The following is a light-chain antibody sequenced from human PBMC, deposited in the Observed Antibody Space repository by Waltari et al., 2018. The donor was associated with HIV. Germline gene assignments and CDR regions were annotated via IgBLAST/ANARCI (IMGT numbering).Light chain of an antibody. CDR3: QQRTDWPPPT. V-gene: IGKV3-11*01. Sequence: ETVLTQSPATLSLSPGDRATLSCRASQSVSTILAWYPQKPGQAPRLLIYDASNRATGIPPSFCGSGSCTDFTLTISSLEPADFGTYYCQQRTDWPPPTFGQGTRLEIK. CDR2: DAS. CDR1: QSVSTI. J-gene: IGKJ5*01.